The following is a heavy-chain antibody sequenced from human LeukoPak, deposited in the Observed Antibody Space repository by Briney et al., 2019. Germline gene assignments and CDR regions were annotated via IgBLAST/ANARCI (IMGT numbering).Heavy chain of an antibody. J-gene: IGHJ5*02. CDR3: AKGRYDFWSGYPNNWFDP. D-gene: IGHD3-3*01. CDR2: ISFSGDKT. CDR1: GFTFRDSA. V-gene: IGHV3-23*01. Sequence: GGSLRLSCAASGFTFRDSAMSWVRQAPGKGLEWVSLISFSGDKTYYTDSVKGRFTISRDNAKNTLYLQMNSLRAEDTAVYYCAKGRYDFWSGYPNNWFDPWGQGTLVTVSS.